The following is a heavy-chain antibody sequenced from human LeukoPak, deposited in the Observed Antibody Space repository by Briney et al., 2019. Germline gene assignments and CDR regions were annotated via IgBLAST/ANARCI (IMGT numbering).Heavy chain of an antibody. D-gene: IGHD6-19*01. CDR3: ARCIAVAEGYYYYMDV. CDR1: GFGFSNFW. CDR2: IKADGTTT. J-gene: IGHJ6*03. V-gene: IGHV3-74*01. Sequence: QPGGSLRLSCAASGFGFSNFWMHWVRQAPGKGLVWVSRIKADGTTTVYADSVKGRFTISKDNAKNSLYLQMNSLRAEDTAVYYYARCIAVAEGYYYYMDVWGKGTTVTVSS.